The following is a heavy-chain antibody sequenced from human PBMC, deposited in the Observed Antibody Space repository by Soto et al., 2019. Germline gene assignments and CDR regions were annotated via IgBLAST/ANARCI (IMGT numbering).Heavy chain of an antibody. V-gene: IGHV3-21*01. CDR2: VSGSGRYI. CDR1: GFTFSNYS. Sequence: GGSLRLSCAASGFTFSNYSMNWVRQAPGKGLEWVSSVSGSGRYIYYADSVKGRFTISRDNARNSLYLQINSLRVEDTAVYYCARDRGDSYGQFDYWSQGTRVTVSS. D-gene: IGHD5-18*01. CDR3: ARDRGDSYGQFDY. J-gene: IGHJ4*02.